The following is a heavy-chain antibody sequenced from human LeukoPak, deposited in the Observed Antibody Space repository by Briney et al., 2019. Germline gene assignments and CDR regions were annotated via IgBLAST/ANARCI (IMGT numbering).Heavy chain of an antibody. CDR1: GGSFSGYY. D-gene: IGHD3-10*01. Sequence: SETLSLTCAVYGGSFSGYYWSWIRLPPGKGLEWIGEIHHSGSTNYNPSLKSRVTISVDKSKNQFSLKLSSVTAADTAVYYCARATAWFGELPNWFDPWGQGTLVTVSS. CDR2: IHHSGST. J-gene: IGHJ5*02. V-gene: IGHV4-34*01. CDR3: ARATAWFGELPNWFDP.